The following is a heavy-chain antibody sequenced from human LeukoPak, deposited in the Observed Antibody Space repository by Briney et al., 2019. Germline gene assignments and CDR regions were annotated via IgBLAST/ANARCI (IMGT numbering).Heavy chain of an antibody. Sequence: SETLSLTCTVSGYSISSGYYWGWIRQPPGKGLEWIGSIYHSGSTSYNPSLKSRVTISVDTSKNQFSLKLSSVTAADTAVYSCARSCSSTSCIFMGVDYWGQGTLVSVSS. CDR2: IYHSGST. CDR3: ARSCSSTSCIFMGVDY. V-gene: IGHV4-38-2*02. J-gene: IGHJ4*02. CDR1: GYSISSGYY. D-gene: IGHD2-2*01.